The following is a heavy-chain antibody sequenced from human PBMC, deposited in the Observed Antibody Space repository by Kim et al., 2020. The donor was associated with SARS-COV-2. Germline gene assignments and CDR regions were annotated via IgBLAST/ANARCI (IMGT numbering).Heavy chain of an antibody. CDR2: VNSDGSRT. D-gene: IGHD2-2*01. CDR1: GFTFSTYW. Sequence: GGSLRLSCAGSGFTFSTYWMYWVRQVPGKGLVWVSRVNSDGSRTNYADSVKGRFTISRDNAKNTLYLQMNSLRAEDTAVYYCARPSSTSCPCYHMVVWGIGTTVPVSS. CDR3: ARPSSTSCPCYHMVV. V-gene: IGHV3-74*01. J-gene: IGHJ6*03.